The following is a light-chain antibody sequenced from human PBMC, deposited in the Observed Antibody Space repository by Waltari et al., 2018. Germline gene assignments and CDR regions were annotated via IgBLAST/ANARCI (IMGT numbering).Light chain of an antibody. Sequence: EIVLTQSPATLSLSPGERATLSCRASQSVSSYLAWYQQKPGQAPRLLIYDASNRATGIPARFSGGGSGTDFTLTISSLEPEDFAVYYWQQRSNCWTFGQGTKVEIK. CDR3: QQRSNCWT. CDR1: QSVSSY. CDR2: DAS. J-gene: IGKJ1*01. V-gene: IGKV3-11*01.